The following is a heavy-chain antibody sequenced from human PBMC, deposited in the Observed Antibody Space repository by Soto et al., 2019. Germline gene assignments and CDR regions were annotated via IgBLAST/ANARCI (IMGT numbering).Heavy chain of an antibody. CDR3: PTHYGDYYFDA. Sequence: SETRSRTCTVSGRSISSTTYYWGWIRQSPGKRLEWIGNIYYSGSTYYNPSLKVRVSISVDTSKNQFSLNLSSVTAADTAVYYCPTHYGDYYFDAWPQGTLVTV. V-gene: IGHV4-39*01. D-gene: IGHD4-17*01. J-gene: IGHJ4*02. CDR2: IYYSGST. CDR1: GRSISSTTYY.